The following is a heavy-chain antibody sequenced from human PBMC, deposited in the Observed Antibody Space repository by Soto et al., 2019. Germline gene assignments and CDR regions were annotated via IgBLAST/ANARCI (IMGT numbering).Heavy chain of an antibody. D-gene: IGHD5-12*01. CDR1: GFTFSSYW. CDR3: ARDMATIMTHDY. J-gene: IGHJ4*02. Sequence: GSLRLSYAAFGFTFSSYWMYWVRQAPGKGLVWVSRINSDGSSTRYADSVKGRFTISRDNAKNTLYLQMNSLRAEDTAVYYCARDMATIMTHDYWGQGTLVTVSS. V-gene: IGHV3-74*01. CDR2: INSDGSST.